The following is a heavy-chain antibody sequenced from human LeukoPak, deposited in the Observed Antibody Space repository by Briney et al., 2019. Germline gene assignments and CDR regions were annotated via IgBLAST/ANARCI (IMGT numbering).Heavy chain of an antibody. J-gene: IGHJ5*02. CDR1: GYTFTGYY. CDR2: INPNSGGT. D-gene: IGHD3-3*01. CDR3: AREDSLRFLEWSYDP. Sequence: ASVKVSCKASGYTFTGYYMHWVRQAPGQGLGWMGWINPNSGGTNYAQKFQGRVTMTRDTSISTAYMELSRLRSDDTAVYYCAREDSLRFLEWSYDPWGQGTLVTVSS. V-gene: IGHV1-2*02.